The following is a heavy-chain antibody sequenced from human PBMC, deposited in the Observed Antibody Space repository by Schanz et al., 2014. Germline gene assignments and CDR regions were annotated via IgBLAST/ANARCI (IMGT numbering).Heavy chain of an antibody. CDR1: TDSIMTYY. V-gene: IGHV4-4*07. J-gene: IGHJ4*02. CDR3: ARYTGAYFDY. CDR2: IYTSGST. Sequence: QVQLQESGPGLVTASETLALTCTVSTDSIMTYYWNWIRQPPGKGLEWIGRIYTSGSTNYNPSLKSRVTMSVDTSKNQFSLRLSSVTAADTAVYYCARYTGAYFDYWGQGTLVTVSS. D-gene: IGHD1-26*01.